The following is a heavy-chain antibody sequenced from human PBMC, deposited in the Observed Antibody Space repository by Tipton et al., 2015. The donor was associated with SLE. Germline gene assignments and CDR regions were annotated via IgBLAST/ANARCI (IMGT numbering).Heavy chain of an antibody. D-gene: IGHD3/OR15-3a*01. Sequence: TLSLTCTVSGGSISTYYWNWIRQPPGKGLEWIGEINHSGGTNYNPSLKSRVTISVDTSKNQFSLKLSSVTAADTAVYYCARAPGLDRDYYYYYYMDVWGKGTTVTVSS. V-gene: IGHV4-34*01. CDR2: INHSGGT. J-gene: IGHJ6*03. CDR1: GGSISTYY. CDR3: ARAPGLDRDYYYYYYMDV.